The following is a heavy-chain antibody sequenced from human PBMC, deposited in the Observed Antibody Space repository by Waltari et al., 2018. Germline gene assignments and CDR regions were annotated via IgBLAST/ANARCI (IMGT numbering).Heavy chain of an antibody. CDR3: ALDTGALWMDV. Sequence: QLQLVQSGAEVKKPGASVKISCKTSEYTFTSSYIHWVRQAPGQGLEWMGIINPSGGSTIYAQKVQGRVTMTRDTSTSTVYMELSSLRSEDTAVYYCALDTGALWMDVWGQGTTVTVSS. CDR1: EYTFTSSY. D-gene: IGHD2-21*01. J-gene: IGHJ6*02. V-gene: IGHV1-46*01. CDR2: INPSGGST.